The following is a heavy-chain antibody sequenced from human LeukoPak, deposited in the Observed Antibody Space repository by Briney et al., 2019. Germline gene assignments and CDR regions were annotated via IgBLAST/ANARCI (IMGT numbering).Heavy chain of an antibody. CDR3: AKGAIRTSITCYFDY. D-gene: IGHD1-14*01. CDR2: INQDESEK. CDR1: GFIFSRYW. V-gene: IGHV3-7*01. Sequence: GGSLRLSCATSGFIFSRYWMSWVRQAPGKGLEWVANINQDESEKNYVDSVKGRFTISRDNAKNSLDLQMNSLRAEDTAVYYCAKGAIRTSITCYFDYWGQGTLVTVSS. J-gene: IGHJ4*02.